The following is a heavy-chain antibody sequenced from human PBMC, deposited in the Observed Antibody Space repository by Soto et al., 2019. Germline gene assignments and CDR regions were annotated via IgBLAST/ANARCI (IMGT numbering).Heavy chain of an antibody. CDR3: ARGSSGSYINYFDS. V-gene: IGHV4-59*01. CDR2: IYYSGST. Sequence: SETLSLTCTVSGGSISSYYWSWIRQPPGKGLEWIGYIYYSGSTNYNPSLKSRVTISVDTSKNQFSLKLSSVTAADTVVYYCARGSSGSYINYFDSWGQGTLVTVSS. CDR1: GGSISSYY. D-gene: IGHD1-26*01. J-gene: IGHJ4*02.